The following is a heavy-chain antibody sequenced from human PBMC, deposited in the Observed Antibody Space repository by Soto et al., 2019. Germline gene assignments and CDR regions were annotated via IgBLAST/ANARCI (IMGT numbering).Heavy chain of an antibody. V-gene: IGHV1-2*02. Sequence: ASVTVSCKASLCTLTDYLIHWLRQARGEGFEWMGWINPNSRGTNYAPKFQGRVTMTGDTSNSTAYMELRGLRSDDTAVYYCARVTLKAGNWLDPWGQGTLVTVS. J-gene: IGHJ5*02. CDR2: INPNSRGT. CDR1: LCTLTDYL. CDR3: ARVTLKAGNWLDP.